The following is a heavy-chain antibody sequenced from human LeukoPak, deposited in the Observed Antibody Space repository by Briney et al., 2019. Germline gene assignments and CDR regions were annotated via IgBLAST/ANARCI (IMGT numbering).Heavy chain of an antibody. Sequence: PGGSLRLSCAASGFTFSTYAMSWVRQAPGKGLVWVSPINSDGGSTSYADSVKGRFTISRDNDKNTLYLQMNSLRAEDTAVYYCARGLGSSTLSADYWGQGTLVTVSS. V-gene: IGHV3-74*01. CDR3: ARGLGSSTLSADY. D-gene: IGHD3-10*01. CDR1: GFTFSTYA. CDR2: INSDGGST. J-gene: IGHJ4*02.